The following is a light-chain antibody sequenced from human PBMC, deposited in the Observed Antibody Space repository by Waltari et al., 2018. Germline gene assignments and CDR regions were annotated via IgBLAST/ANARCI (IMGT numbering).Light chain of an antibody. CDR3: QQSDSTPLT. Sequence: DIQMTQSPSPLSASVGDRVTITCRASQSITTYLNWYQQKPGKAPKLLIYAASSLQSGVPSRFSGSGSGTDFTLTIRSLQPEDFATYYCQQSDSTPLTFGGGTKVEIK. CDR2: AAS. J-gene: IGKJ4*01. CDR1: QSITTY. V-gene: IGKV1-39*01.